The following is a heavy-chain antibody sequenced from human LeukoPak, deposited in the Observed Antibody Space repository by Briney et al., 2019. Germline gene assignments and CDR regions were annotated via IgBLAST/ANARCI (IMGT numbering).Heavy chain of an antibody. CDR2: INHSGST. Sequence: SETLSLTCAVYSGSFSGYYWSWIRQPPGKGLEWIGEINHSGSTNYNPSLKSRVTISVDTSKNQFSLKLSSVTAADTAVYYCARGPLVYSSSWYGSDYWGQGTLVTVSS. CDR1: SGSFSGYY. CDR3: ARGPLVYSSSWYGSDY. J-gene: IGHJ4*02. V-gene: IGHV4-34*01. D-gene: IGHD6-13*01.